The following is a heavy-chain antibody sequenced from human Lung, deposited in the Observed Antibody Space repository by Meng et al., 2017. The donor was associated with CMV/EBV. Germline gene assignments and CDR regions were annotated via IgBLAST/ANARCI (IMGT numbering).Heavy chain of an antibody. D-gene: IGHD2-2*01. CDR3: ARVNIVVVPAAPLDV. J-gene: IGHJ6*02. V-gene: IGHV3-30-3*01. CDR1: GFTFSSYA. CDR2: ISYDGSNK. Sequence: LTXXASGFTFSSYAMHWVRQAPGKGLEWVAVISYDGSNKYYADSVKGRFTISRDNSKNTLYLQMNSLRAEDTAVYYCARVNIVVVPAAPLDVWGQGTXVTVSS.